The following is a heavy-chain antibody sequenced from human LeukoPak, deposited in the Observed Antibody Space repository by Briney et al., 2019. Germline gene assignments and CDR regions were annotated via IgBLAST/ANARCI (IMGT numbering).Heavy chain of an antibody. CDR3: ARWYCSGGTCFHLDD. CDR1: GGSISGYY. CDR2: IFSSGSA. J-gene: IGHJ4*02. Sequence: SETLSLTCTVSGGSISGYYWSWIRQPPGKGLEWIGYIFSSGSAAYNPSLRSRVTASIDTSKNQFSLKLSSVTAADTAVYYCARWYCSGGTCFHLDDWGQGTVVAVSS. V-gene: IGHV4-59*08. D-gene: IGHD2-15*01.